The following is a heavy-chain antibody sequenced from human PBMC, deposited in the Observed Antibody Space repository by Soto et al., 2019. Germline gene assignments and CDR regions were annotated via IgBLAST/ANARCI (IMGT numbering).Heavy chain of an antibody. CDR3: ARDGAYYDFWSGYYRVGAFDI. V-gene: IGHV4-4*02. D-gene: IGHD3-3*01. Sequence: QVQLQESGPGLVKPSGTLSLTCAVSSGSISSSNWWSWVRQPPGKGLECIGEIYHSGSTNYNPSLKSRVTISVDKSKNQFSLKLSSVTAADTAVYYCARDGAYYDFWSGYYRVGAFDIWGQGTMVTVSS. J-gene: IGHJ3*02. CDR2: IYHSGST. CDR1: SGSISSSNW.